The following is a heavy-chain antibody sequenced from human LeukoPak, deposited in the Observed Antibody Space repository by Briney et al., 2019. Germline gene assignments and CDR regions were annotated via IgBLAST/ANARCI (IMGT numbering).Heavy chain of an antibody. V-gene: IGHV1-46*01. J-gene: IGHJ4*02. CDR3: ARDYGYFDY. Sequence: ASVKVSCKASGYTFTSYYMHWVRQAPGQGLEWMGIINPSGGSTSYAQKFQGRVTMTTDTSTNTAYLDLRSLRSDDTAVYYCARDYGYFDYWGQGTLVTVSS. CDR1: GYTFTSYY. D-gene: IGHD3-16*01. CDR2: INPSGGST.